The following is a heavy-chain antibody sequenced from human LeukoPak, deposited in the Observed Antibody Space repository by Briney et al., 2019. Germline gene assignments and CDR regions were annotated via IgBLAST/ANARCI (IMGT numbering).Heavy chain of an antibody. CDR1: GFTFSSYA. CDR2: ISGSGGST. CDR3: AKDTAMEDYFDY. V-gene: IGHV3-23*01. Sequence: GGSLRLSCAASGFTFSSYAMSWVRQAPGKGLEWVSAISGSGGSTYYADSVKGRFTISKDNSKNTLYLQMNSLRAEDTAVYYCAKDTAMEDYFDYWGQGTLVTVSS. D-gene: IGHD5-18*01. J-gene: IGHJ4*02.